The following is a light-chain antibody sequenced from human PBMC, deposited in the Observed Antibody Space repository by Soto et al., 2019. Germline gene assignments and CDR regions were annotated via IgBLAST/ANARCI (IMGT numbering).Light chain of an antibody. CDR2: GAS. V-gene: IGKV3-15*01. CDR3: QQYNNWPLLS. J-gene: IGKJ4*01. CDR1: QSVTSN. Sequence: DIVMTQSPATLSVSPGERATLSCRASQSVTSNLAWYQQKPGQAPRLLIYGASTRATGIPARFSGSGSGTEFTLTISSLQSEDFAVSYCQQYNNWPLLSFGGGTKVEIK.